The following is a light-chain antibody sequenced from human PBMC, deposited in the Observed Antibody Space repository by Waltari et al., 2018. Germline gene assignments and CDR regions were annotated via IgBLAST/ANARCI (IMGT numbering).Light chain of an antibody. V-gene: IGKV1-39*01. CDR1: QSITSY. J-gene: IGKJ1*01. CDR3: QQSYSISWT. CDR2: AAS. Sequence: DIQMTQSPSSLSASVGDRVTITCRASQSITSYLNWYQQKPGKAPKLLIYAASSYQSGVPSRFSGSGSGTDFTLTISSLQPEDFATYYCQQSYSISWTFGQGTKVEIK.